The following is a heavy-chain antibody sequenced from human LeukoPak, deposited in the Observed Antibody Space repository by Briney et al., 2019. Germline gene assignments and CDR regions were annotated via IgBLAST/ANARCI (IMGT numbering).Heavy chain of an antibody. J-gene: IGHJ6*02. D-gene: IGHD2-15*01. Sequence: PGGSLRLSCAASGFTFSSYGMHWVRQAPGKGLEWAAVIWYDGSNKYYADSVKGRFTISRDNSKNTLYLQMNSLRAEDTAVYYCARVLRGNGMDVWGQGTTVTVSS. V-gene: IGHV3-33*01. CDR3: ARVLRGNGMDV. CDR1: GFTFSSYG. CDR2: IWYDGSNK.